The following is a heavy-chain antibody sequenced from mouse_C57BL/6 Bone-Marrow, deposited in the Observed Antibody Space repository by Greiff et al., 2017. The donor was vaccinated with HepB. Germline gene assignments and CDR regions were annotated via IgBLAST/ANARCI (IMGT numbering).Heavy chain of an antibody. CDR2: IYPRSGNT. CDR3: ARCPLCLYAMDY. V-gene: IGHV1-81*01. D-gene: IGHD1-1*02. J-gene: IGHJ4*01. CDR1: GYTFTSYG. Sequence: QVHVKQSGAELARPGASVKLSCKASGYTFTSYGISWVKQRTGQGLEWIGEIYPRSGNTYYNEKFKGKATLTADNSSSTAYMELRSLTSEDSAVYFCARCPLCLYAMDYWGQGTSVTVSS.